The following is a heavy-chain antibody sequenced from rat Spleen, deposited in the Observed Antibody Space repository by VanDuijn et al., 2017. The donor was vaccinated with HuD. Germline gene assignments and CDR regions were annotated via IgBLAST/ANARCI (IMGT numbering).Heavy chain of an antibody. Sequence: VQLKESGPGLVQPSQTLSLTCTVSGFSMISYTVHWIRQAPGKGLEWVASIPNTGGRTHYPDAVKGRFTISRDVAKSTLYLQMNNLRSEDTATYYCTRDNWDYWGQGVMVTVSS. CDR3: TRDNWDY. D-gene: IGHD5-1*01. CDR1: GFSMISYT. V-gene: IGHV5-31*01. CDR2: IPNTGGRT. J-gene: IGHJ2*01.